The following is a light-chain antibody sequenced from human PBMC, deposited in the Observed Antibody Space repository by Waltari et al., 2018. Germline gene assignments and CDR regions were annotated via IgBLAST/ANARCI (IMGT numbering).Light chain of an antibody. V-gene: IGKV3-11*01. CDR3: QHYYRLSVT. Sequence: DIELTQSPATLSLSLGDKATLTCRASQSVSPWLAWYQQKPGKAPRLLIYEASTMATGVPYRFSGSGSGTDFTLTISSLEPDDFATYYCQHYYRLSVTFGQGTKVEIK. J-gene: IGKJ1*01. CDR2: EAS. CDR1: QSVSPW.